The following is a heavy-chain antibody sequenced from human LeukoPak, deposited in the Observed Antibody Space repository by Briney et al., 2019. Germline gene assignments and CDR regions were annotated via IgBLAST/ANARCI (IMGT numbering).Heavy chain of an antibody. CDR2: IESDGST. Sequence: GGSLRLSCAASGFTFSSYWMHWVRQTPGKGLVWVSRIESDGSTIYADSVRGRFTISRDNAKNMVYLQMNSLRAEDTAMYYCARAVYDYVWGTSYRFDYWGQGTLVTVSS. CDR3: ARAVYDYVWGTSYRFDY. CDR1: GFTFSSYW. V-gene: IGHV3-74*01. J-gene: IGHJ4*02. D-gene: IGHD3-16*01.